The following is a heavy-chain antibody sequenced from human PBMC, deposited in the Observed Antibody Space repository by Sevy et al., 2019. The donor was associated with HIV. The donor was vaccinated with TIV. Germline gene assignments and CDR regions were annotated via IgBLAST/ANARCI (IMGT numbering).Heavy chain of an antibody. CDR2: ISSSSSYI. D-gene: IGHD3-22*01. CDR3: ARAVIENYYDSSGYSP. J-gene: IGHJ5*02. Sequence: GGSLRLSCAASGFTFSSYSMNWVRQAPGKGLEWVSSISSSSSYIYYADSVKGRFTISRDNAKNSLYLQMNSLRAEDTAVYYCARAVIENYYDSSGYSPWGQGTLVTVSS. V-gene: IGHV3-21*01. CDR1: GFTFSSYS.